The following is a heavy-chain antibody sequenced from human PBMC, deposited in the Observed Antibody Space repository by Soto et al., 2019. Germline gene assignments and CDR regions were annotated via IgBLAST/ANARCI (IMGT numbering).Heavy chain of an antibody. V-gene: IGHV1-46*01. CDR3: ALGVTRTEGSWSWGFDP. D-gene: IGHD2-2*01. Sequence: QVHLVQSGAEVKRPGASVKISCKTFGYIFTDYSIHWVRQAPGQGLEWMGKINPSDGSTKYALNFEGRISMTSDTSTATVYMELGSLRSDDTAVFYCALGVTRTEGSWSWGFDPWGQGTLVTASS. CDR2: INPSDGST. CDR1: GYIFTDYS. J-gene: IGHJ5*02.